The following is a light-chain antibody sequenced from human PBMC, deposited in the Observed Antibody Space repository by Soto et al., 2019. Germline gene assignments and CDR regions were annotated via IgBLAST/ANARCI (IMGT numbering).Light chain of an antibody. Sequence: DIQMTQSPSTLSASVGDRVTITCRASQNINRWLAWYQQRPGKAPKLLINKASTLEPGVPSWFSGSASGTEFTLTISILQPDDFAAYFCLQYNVYPLTFGGGTKVDIK. CDR1: QNINRW. J-gene: IGKJ4*01. V-gene: IGKV1-5*03. CDR3: LQYNVYPLT. CDR2: KAS.